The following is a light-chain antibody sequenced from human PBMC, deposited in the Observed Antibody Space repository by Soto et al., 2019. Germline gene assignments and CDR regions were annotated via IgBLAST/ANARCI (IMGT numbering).Light chain of an antibody. CDR3: SSYSSSSTFYV. CDR2: QVS. Sequence: QSVLTQPASVSLSPGQSITISCTGTSSDIGGFYYVSWYQHHPGKDPKLMIYQVSNRPSGVSNRFSGSKSGNTASLTISGLQAEDEADYFCSSYSSSSTFYVFGAGTKVTVL. V-gene: IGLV2-14*01. J-gene: IGLJ1*01. CDR1: SSDIGGFYY.